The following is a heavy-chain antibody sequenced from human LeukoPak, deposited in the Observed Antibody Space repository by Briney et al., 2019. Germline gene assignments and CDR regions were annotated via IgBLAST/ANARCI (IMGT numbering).Heavy chain of an antibody. CDR2: ISGSGGST. D-gene: IGHD3-3*01. V-gene: IGHV3-23*01. CDR3: AKDSRMTYYDFYV. Sequence: GGSLRLSCETSGFTFSNYAMSWVRQAPGKGLEWVSAISGSGGSTYYADSVKGRFTISRDNSKNTLYLQMNSLRAEDTAVYYCAKDSRMTYYDFYVWGQGTTVTVSS. CDR1: GFTFSNYA. J-gene: IGHJ6*02.